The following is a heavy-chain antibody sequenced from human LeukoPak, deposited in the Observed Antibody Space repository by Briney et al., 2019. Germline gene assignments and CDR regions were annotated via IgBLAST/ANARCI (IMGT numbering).Heavy chain of an antibody. CDR2: ISGSGGST. D-gene: IGHD2-2*01. J-gene: IGHJ3*02. Sequence: GGSLRLSCAASGFTFSSYAMSWVRQAPGKGLEWVSAISGSGGSTYYADSVKDRFTISRDNSKNTLYLQMNSLRAEDTAVYYCAKDRRYCSSTSCYFDAFDIWGQGTMVTVSS. CDR3: AKDRRYCSSTSCYFDAFDI. CDR1: GFTFSSYA. V-gene: IGHV3-23*01.